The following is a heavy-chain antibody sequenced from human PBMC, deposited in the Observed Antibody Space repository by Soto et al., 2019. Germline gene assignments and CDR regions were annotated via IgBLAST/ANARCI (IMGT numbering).Heavy chain of an antibody. V-gene: IGHV3-74*01. D-gene: IGHD3-9*01. CDR1: GFTFSSYW. J-gene: IGHJ4*02. CDR3: AREGGIRYFDWLFGPFDY. CDR2: INSDGSST. Sequence: GGSLRLSCAASGFTFSSYWMHWVRQAPGKGLVWVSRINSDGSSTSYADSVKGRFTISRDNAKNTLYLQMNSLRAEDTAVYYCAREGGIRYFDWLFGPFDYWGQGTLVTVYS.